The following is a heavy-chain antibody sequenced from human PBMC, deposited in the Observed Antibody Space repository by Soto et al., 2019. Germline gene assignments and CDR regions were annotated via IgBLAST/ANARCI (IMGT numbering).Heavy chain of an antibody. CDR2: IWYDGSNK. D-gene: IGHD6-13*01. CDR1: GFTFSSYG. V-gene: IGHV3-33*01. CDR3: ARESIAAAGNDAFDI. J-gene: IGHJ3*02. Sequence: GGSLRLSCAASGFTFSSYGMHWVRQAPGKGLEWVAVIWYDGSNKYYADSVKGRFTISRDNSKNTLYLQMNSLRAEDTAVYYCARESIAAAGNDAFDIWGQGTMVTVS.